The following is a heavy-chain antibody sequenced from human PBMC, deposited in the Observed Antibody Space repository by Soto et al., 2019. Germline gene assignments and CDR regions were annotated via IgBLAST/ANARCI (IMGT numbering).Heavy chain of an antibody. Sequence: SETLSLTCAVYGGSFSGYYWSWIRQPPGKGLEWIGEINHSGSTNYNPSLKSRVTISVDTSKNQFSLKLSSVTAADTAVYYCARGLGGASSNWFDPWGQGTLVTVSS. CDR3: ARGLGGASSNWFDP. J-gene: IGHJ5*02. CDR2: INHSGST. V-gene: IGHV4-34*01. CDR1: GGSFSGYY. D-gene: IGHD1-26*01.